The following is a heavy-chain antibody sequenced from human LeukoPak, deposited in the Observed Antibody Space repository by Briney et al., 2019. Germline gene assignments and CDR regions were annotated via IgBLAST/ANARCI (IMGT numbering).Heavy chain of an antibody. D-gene: IGHD1-26*01. Sequence: GGSLTLSCAASGFTFSSFGMHWVRQAPGKGLEWVAVIWYDASNKYYADSVKGRFTISRDNSKNTLYLQMNSLRDDDTAVYYCVRGVGVSRFNYFDPWGQATLVTVSS. V-gene: IGHV3-33*01. CDR1: GFTFSSFG. CDR2: IWYDASNK. J-gene: IGHJ5*02. CDR3: VRGVGVSRFNYFDP.